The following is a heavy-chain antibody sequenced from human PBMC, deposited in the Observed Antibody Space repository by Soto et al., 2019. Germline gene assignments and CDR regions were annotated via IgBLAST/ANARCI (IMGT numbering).Heavy chain of an antibody. Sequence: EVQLVESGGGLVQPGGSLRLSCAASGFTFSSYDMHWVRQATGKGLEWVSAIGTAGDTYYPGSVKGRFTISRENAKNSLYLQMNSLRAGDTAVYYCARSAAVVSYYYCGMDVWGQGTTVTVSS. D-gene: IGHD2-15*01. V-gene: IGHV3-13*01. J-gene: IGHJ6*02. CDR3: ARSAAVVSYYYCGMDV. CDR1: GFTFSSYD. CDR2: IGTAGDT.